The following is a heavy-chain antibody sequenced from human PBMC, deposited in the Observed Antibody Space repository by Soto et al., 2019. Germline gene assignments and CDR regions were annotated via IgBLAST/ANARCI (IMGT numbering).Heavy chain of an antibody. CDR3: ARDEYSSSLYYFDY. V-gene: IGHV3-48*01. J-gene: IGHJ4*02. Sequence: GGSLRLSCAASGFTLSTYGMQWIRQAPGKGLEWVSYISSGSSTIYYEDSVKGRFTISRDNAKNSLYLQMNSLRAEDTAVYYCARDEYSSSLYYFDYWGQGTLVTVSS. CDR1: GFTLSTYG. CDR2: ISSGSSTI. D-gene: IGHD6-6*01.